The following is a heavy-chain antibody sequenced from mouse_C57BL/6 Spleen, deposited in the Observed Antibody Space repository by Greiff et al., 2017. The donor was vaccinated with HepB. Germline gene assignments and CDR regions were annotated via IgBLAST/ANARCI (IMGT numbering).Heavy chain of an antibody. V-gene: IGHV1-82*01. CDR3: ARLGYGSSPFDY. CDR2: IYPGDGDT. D-gene: IGHD1-1*01. CDR1: GYAFSSSW. J-gene: IGHJ2*01. Sequence: QVQLQQSGPELVKPGASVKISCKASGYAFSSSWMNWVKQRPGKGLEWIGRIYPGDGDTNYNGKFKGKATLTADKSSSTAYMQLSSLTSEDSAVYFCARLGYGSSPFDYWGQGTTLTVSS.